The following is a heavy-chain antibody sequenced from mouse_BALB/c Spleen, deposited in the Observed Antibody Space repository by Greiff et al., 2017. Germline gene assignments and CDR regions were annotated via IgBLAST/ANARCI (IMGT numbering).Heavy chain of an antibody. CDR3: ARLHHYYGYGAY. CDR2: INPDSSTI. CDR1: GFDFSRYW. Sequence: DVQLQESGGGLVQPGGSLKLSCAASGFDFSRYWMSWVRQAPGKGLEWIGEINPDSSTINYTPSLKDKFIISRDNAKNTLYLQMSKVRSEDTALYYCARLHHYYGYGAYWGQGTLVTVSA. J-gene: IGHJ3*01. D-gene: IGHD1-2*01. V-gene: IGHV4-1*02.